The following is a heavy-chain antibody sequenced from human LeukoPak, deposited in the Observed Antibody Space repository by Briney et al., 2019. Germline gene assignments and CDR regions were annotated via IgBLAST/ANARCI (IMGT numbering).Heavy chain of an antibody. Sequence: ASVKVSCKASGYTFIDYYMHWVRQAPGQGLEWMGIINPSGGSTSYAQKFQGRVTMTRDTSTSTVYMELSSLRSEDTAVYYCARDGRNAFDIWGQGTMVTVSS. V-gene: IGHV1-46*01. CDR3: ARDGRNAFDI. D-gene: IGHD1-26*01. J-gene: IGHJ3*02. CDR2: INPSGGST. CDR1: GYTFIDYY.